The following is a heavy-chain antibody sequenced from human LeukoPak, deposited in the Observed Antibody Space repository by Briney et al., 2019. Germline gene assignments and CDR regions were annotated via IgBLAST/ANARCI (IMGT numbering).Heavy chain of an antibody. J-gene: IGHJ6*02. CDR3: AREYCSSTSCYGMDV. Sequence: GRSLRFSCAASGFTFSSYAMHLVRQAPGKGLEWVAVISYDGSDKYYADSVKGRFTVSRDNSKNSLYLQMNSLRAEDTAVYYCAREYCSSTSCYGMDVWGQGTTVTVSS. V-gene: IGHV3-30-3*01. D-gene: IGHD2-2*01. CDR2: ISYDGSDK. CDR1: GFTFSSYA.